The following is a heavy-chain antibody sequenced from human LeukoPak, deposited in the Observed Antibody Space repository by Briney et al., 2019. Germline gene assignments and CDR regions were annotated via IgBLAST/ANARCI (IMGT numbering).Heavy chain of an antibody. CDR1: GGSFSGYY. Sequence: SETLSLTCAVYGGSFSGYYWSWIRQPPGKGLEWIGEINHSGSTNYNPSLKSRVTISVDTSKNQFSLKLSSVTAADTAVHYCARGRNGDYADWGQGTLVTVSS. D-gene: IGHD4-17*01. CDR3: ARGRNGDYAD. J-gene: IGHJ4*02. V-gene: IGHV4-34*01. CDR2: INHSGST.